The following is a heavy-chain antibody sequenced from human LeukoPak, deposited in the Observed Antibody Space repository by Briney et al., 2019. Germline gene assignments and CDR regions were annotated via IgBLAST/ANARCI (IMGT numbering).Heavy chain of an antibody. CDR3: ARHAGTDSSSYYYFDH. J-gene: IGHJ4*02. Sequence: ASETLSLTCTVSGGSISTYYWSWIRQPPGKGLEWIGYIYYSGSTNYNPSLKSRVTISVDTSRNQFSLKLSSVTAADTAVYYCARHAGTDSSSYYYFDHWGXXXLVTVSS. V-gene: IGHV4-59*08. D-gene: IGHD6-13*01. CDR2: IYYSGST. CDR1: GGSISTYY.